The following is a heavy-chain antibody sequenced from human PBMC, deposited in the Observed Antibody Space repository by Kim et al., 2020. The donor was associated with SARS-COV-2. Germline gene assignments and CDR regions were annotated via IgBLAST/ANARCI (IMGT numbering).Heavy chain of an antibody. CDR3: ARALPGIAAAGTGV. J-gene: IGHJ4*02. D-gene: IGHD6-13*01. CDR1: GGSISSGGYY. CDR2: IYYSGST. V-gene: IGHV4-31*03. Sequence: SETLSLTCTVSGGSISSGGYYWSWIRQHPGKGLEWIGYIYYSGSTYYNPSLKSRVTISVDMSKNQFSLKLSSVTAADTAVYYCARALPGIAAAGTGVWGQGTLVTVSS.